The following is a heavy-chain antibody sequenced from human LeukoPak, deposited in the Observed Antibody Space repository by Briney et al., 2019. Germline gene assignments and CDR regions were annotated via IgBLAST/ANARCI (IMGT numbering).Heavy chain of an antibody. Sequence: GGSLRLSCAASGFTFSSYAMSWVRQAPGKGLEWVSAISGSGGSTYYADSVKGRFTISRDNSKNTLYLQMNSLRAEDTAVYYCAKGVEYYDFWSGYPFDYWGQGTLVTVSS. D-gene: IGHD3-3*01. CDR3: AKGVEYYDFWSGYPFDY. V-gene: IGHV3-23*01. CDR1: GFTFSSYA. CDR2: ISGSGGST. J-gene: IGHJ4*02.